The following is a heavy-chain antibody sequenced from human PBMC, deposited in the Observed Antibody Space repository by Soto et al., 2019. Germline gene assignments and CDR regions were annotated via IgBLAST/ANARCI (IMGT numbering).Heavy chain of an antibody. D-gene: IGHD2-2*01. CDR3: ARDLKDIVVVPAATLYYYGMDV. CDR1: GFTFSSYA. Sequence: GGSLRLSCAASGFTFSSYAMHWVRQAPGKWLEWVAVISYDGSNKYYADSVKGRFTISRDNSKNTLYLQMNSLRAEDTAVYYCARDLKDIVVVPAATLYYYGMDVWGQGXTVTVYS. CDR2: ISYDGSNK. J-gene: IGHJ6*02. V-gene: IGHV3-30-3*01.